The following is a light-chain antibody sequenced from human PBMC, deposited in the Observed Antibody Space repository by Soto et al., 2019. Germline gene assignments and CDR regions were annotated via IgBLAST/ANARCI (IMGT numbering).Light chain of an antibody. CDR2: DAS. J-gene: IGKJ4*01. CDR1: QSVANNY. Sequence: EIVLTQSPGTLSLSPGERATLSCRASQSVANNYLAWYQQKPGQAPRFLIYDASSRATVIPDRFSGSGSVTDFTITISRLEPEDFAVYYCEQYGSTPLTFGGGTKVEIK. V-gene: IGKV3-20*01. CDR3: EQYGSTPLT.